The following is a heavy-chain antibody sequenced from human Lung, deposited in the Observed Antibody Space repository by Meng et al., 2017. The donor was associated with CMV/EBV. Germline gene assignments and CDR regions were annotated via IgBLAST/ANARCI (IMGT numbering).Heavy chain of an antibody. D-gene: IGHD2-15*01. CDR2: INTNTGNP. CDR1: GYTVTSYA. V-gene: IGHV7-4-1*02. J-gene: IGHJ4*02. Sequence: QVQLVQSGSELQKPWASVQVSCNASGYTVTSYAMNWVRQAPGQGLEWMGWINTNTGNPTYAQGFTGRFVFSLDTSVSTAYLQISSLKAADTAVYYCARLYCSGGSCYTIDYWGQGTLVTVSS. CDR3: ARLYCSGGSCYTIDY.